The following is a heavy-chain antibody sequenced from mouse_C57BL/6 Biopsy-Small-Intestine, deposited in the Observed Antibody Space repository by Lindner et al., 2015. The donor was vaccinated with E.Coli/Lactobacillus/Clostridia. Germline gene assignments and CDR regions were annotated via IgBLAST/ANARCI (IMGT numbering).Heavy chain of an antibody. D-gene: IGHD1-1*02. J-gene: IGHJ2*01. CDR1: GYTFSSYG. CDR2: ISGFIGNT. V-gene: IGHV1-4*01. Sequence: SVKVSCKAPGYTFSSYGIAWVRQAPGQGPECMGWISGFIGNTNYSQKFQGRITLTTDTSTSTAYMELRSLRSDDTAVYYCARDLGPVQLWSSPGPYYFDSWGQGTLVTVSS. CDR3: ARDLGPVQLWSSPGPYYFDS.